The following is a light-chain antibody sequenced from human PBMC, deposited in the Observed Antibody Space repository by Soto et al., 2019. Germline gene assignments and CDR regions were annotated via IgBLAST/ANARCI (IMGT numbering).Light chain of an antibody. J-gene: IGLJ1*01. Sequence: QSVLTQPPSVSEAPGQRVTISCTGSSSNIGAGYEAHWYQQVPGTAPKLLIYENNNRPSGVPDRFSGSKSGTSASLAITGLQAEDESEYYCQSYDSRLSGYGFGTGTKVTVL. CDR1: SSNIGAGYE. CDR3: QSYDSRLSGYG. CDR2: ENN. V-gene: IGLV1-40*01.